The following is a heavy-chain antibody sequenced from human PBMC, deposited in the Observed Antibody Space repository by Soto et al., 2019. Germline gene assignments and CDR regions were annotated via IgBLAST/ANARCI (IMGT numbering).Heavy chain of an antibody. D-gene: IGHD5-18*01. CDR3: ARSGYSYGYYFD. Sequence: SETLSLTCAVSGGSISSCGYSWSWIRQPPGKGLEWIGYIYHSGSTYYNPSLKSRVTISVDRSKNQFSLKLSSVTAADTAVYYCARSGYSYGYYFDWGQGTLVTVSS. CDR2: IYHSGST. CDR1: GGSISSCGYS. J-gene: IGHJ4*02. V-gene: IGHV4-30-2*01.